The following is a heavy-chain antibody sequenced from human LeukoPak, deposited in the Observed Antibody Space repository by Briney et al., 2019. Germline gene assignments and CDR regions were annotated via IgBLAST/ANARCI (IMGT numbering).Heavy chain of an antibody. J-gene: IGHJ4*02. CDR2: IGSSGYTT. CDR3: ARVARGTTFDY. CDR1: GFTFSSYA. D-gene: IGHD1/OR15-1a*01. V-gene: IGHV3-23*01. Sequence: GGSLRLSCAASGFTFSSYAVSWVRQAPGKGLEWVSDIGSSGYTTYYTDSVKGRFTISRDNSKNTLFLQMNGLRDEDTALYYCARVARGTTFDYWGQRTLVTVSS.